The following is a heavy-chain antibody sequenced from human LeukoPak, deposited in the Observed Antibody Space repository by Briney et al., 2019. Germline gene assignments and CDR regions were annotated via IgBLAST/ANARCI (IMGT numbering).Heavy chain of an antibody. CDR2: INQDGSER. Sequence: GGSLRLSCAASGFTFSSFWMNWVRQSPGKGLEWVAYINQDGSERYYVDSVKGRFTISRDNAKYSLYLQMNSLRAEDTAVYYCASGYGENSWLDYWGQGTLVTVSS. V-gene: IGHV3-7*01. CDR3: ASGYGENSWLDY. CDR1: GFTFSSFW. J-gene: IGHJ4*02. D-gene: IGHD4-23*01.